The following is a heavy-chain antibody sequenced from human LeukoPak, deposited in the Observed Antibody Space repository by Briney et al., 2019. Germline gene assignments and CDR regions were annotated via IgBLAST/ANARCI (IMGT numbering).Heavy chain of an antibody. CDR3: ARRGVYATSPFDP. Sequence: LGESLKISCKGSGYRFTSYWIGWVRQMPGKGLEWMGIIYPGDSDTRYSPSFQGQVTISADKSISTAYLQWSSLKASDTAMYYCARRGVYATSPFDPWGLGTLVTVSS. CDR2: IYPGDSDT. J-gene: IGHJ5*02. V-gene: IGHV5-51*01. D-gene: IGHD2-8*01. CDR1: GYRFTSYW.